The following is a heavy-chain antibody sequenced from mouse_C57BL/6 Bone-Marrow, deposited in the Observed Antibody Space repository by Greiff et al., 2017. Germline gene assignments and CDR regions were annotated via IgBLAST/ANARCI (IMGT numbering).Heavy chain of an antibody. CDR1: GYAFTNYL. V-gene: IGHV1-54*01. CDR2: INPGSGGT. CDR3: ARWATVVATGGYYFDY. Sequence: QVQLQQSGAELVRPGTSVKVSCKASGYAFTNYLIEWVKQRPGQGLEWIGVINPGSGGTNYNEKFKGKATLTADKSSSTAYMQLSSLTSEDSAVYFCARWATVVATGGYYFDYWGQGTTLTVSS. J-gene: IGHJ2*01. D-gene: IGHD1-1*01.